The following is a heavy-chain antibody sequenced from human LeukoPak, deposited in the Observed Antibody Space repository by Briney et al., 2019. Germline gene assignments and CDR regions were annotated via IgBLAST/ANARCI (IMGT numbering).Heavy chain of an antibody. Sequence: SETLSLTCSVSGYSISSTYYWSWIRQPAGKGLEWIGRIYTYESPNYNPSLKSRVTISVDTSKNQFSLKLTSVTAADTAVYFCARAPGGRRAYYMDVWGKGTTVTISS. D-gene: IGHD3-16*01. CDR1: GYSISSTYY. CDR3: ARAPGGRRAYYMDV. CDR2: IYTYESP. V-gene: IGHV4-4*07. J-gene: IGHJ6*03.